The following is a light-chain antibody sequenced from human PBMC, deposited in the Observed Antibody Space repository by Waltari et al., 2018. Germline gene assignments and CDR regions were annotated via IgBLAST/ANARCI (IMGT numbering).Light chain of an antibody. V-gene: IGLV1-40*01. CDR1: SSNIGAGYD. CDR3: QSYDCRLNAWV. J-gene: IGLJ3*02. Sequence: QSVLTQPPSVSGAPGQRVTISCTGSSSNIGAGYDVHWYQQLPGTAPKLLIHDVTNRPSGFPDRFSGSKAATSASLAIPGLQAEDEADYYCQSYDCRLNAWVFGGGTKLTVL. CDR2: DVT.